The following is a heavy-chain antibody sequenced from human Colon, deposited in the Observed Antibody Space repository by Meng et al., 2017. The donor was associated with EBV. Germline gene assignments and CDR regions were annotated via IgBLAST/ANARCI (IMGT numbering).Heavy chain of an antibody. V-gene: IGHV3-53*01. Sequence: DVNRVASCRSLTAPGGSLRLLWCVSGISVSAHPLNWVRQTPETGLEWVSVVYPSGRTYFADTVKGRFTITRDNAENTVFLQANSLRVEDTALYYCATSWSTETSGYRHTPPFDFWGQGTLVTVSS. CDR3: ATSWSTETSGYRHTPPFDF. CDR1: GISVSAHP. J-gene: IGHJ4*02. CDR2: VYPSGRT. D-gene: IGHD3-16*02.